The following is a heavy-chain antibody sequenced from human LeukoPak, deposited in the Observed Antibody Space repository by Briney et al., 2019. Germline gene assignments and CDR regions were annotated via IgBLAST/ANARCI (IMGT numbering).Heavy chain of an antibody. CDR3: VKYHNSCYSV. J-gene: IGHJ4*02. CDR1: GFTFNIYA. V-gene: IGHV3-64D*06. D-gene: IGHD2-15*01. CDR2: ISTDGGGT. Sequence: GGSLRLSCSASGFTFNIYAMHWVRQAPGKGLEYVSAISTDGGGTYYADSVKGRFTISRHNSKNTLYLQMSSLRTEDTAVYYCVKYHNSCYSVWGQGTLVAVSS.